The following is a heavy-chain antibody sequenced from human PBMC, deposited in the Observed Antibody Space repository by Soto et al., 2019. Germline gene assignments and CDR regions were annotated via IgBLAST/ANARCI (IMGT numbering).Heavy chain of an antibody. V-gene: IGHV1-18*01. CDR1: GYIFTTYG. CDR2: ISAHNGNT. J-gene: IGHJ4*02. CDR3: ARGRYGDY. Sequence: QVHLVQSGAEVKKPGASVKVSCKGSGYIFTTYGITWGRQAPGQGLEWMGWISAHNGNTNYAQKLQGRVTVTRDTSTSTAYMALRNLRSDNTAVYYCARGRYGDYWGQGALVTVSS. D-gene: IGHD1-1*01.